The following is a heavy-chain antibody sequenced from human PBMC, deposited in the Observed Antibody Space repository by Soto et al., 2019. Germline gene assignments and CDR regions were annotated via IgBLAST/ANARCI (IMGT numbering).Heavy chain of an antibody. CDR2: ISWDGGST. J-gene: IGHJ6*02. V-gene: IGHV3-43*01. Sequence: PGGSLRLSCAASGFTFDDYTMHWVRQAPGKGLEWVSLISWDGGSTYYADSVKGRFTISGDNSKNSLYLQMNSLRTEDTALYYCAKPASPLTYYYYGMDVWGQGTTVTVSS. CDR1: GFTFDDYT. CDR3: AKPASPLTYYYYGMDV.